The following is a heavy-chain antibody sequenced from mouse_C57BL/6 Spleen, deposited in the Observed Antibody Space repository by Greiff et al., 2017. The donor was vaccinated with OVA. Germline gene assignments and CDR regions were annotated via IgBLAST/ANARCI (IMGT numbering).Heavy chain of an antibody. CDR3: TREDYYGSS. V-gene: IGHV5-9-1*02. J-gene: IGHJ3*01. D-gene: IGHD1-1*01. CDR1: GFTFSSYA. CDR2: ISSGGDYI. Sequence: DVKLVESGEGLVKPGGSLKLSCAASGFTFSSYAMSWVRQTPEKRLEWVAYISSGGDYIYYADTVKGRFTISRDNARNTLYLHMSSLKSEDTAMYYCTREDYYGSSWGQGTLVTVSA.